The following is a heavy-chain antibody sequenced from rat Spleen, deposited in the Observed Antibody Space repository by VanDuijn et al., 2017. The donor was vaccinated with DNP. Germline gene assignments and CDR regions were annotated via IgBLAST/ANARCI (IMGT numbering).Heavy chain of an antibody. CDR1: GFSLTDYT. Sequence: EVQLKESGPGLVQPSQTLSLTCTVSGFSLTDYTIHWVRQPPGKGLEWVGVMWSGGSTAYNSALKSRQSISRDPSKSQVFLKMNSLQTEDTAIYYCTSYYSGDFHYWGQGVMVTVSS. CDR2: MWSGGST. V-gene: IGHV2S63*01. CDR3: TSYYSGDFHY. D-gene: IGHD1-1*01. J-gene: IGHJ2*01.